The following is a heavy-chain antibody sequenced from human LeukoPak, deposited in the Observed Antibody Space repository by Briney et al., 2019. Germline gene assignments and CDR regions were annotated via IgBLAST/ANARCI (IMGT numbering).Heavy chain of an antibody. CDR2: ISAYNGDT. J-gene: IGHJ3*02. V-gene: IGHV1-18*01. Sequence: ASVKVSCKASNYTFTNYVINWVRQAPGQGLEWMGWISAYNGDTNYAQRLQDRVTMTTDTPTSTTYMELRSLRSDDTAVYYCARGAMTFYAFDIWGRGTMVTVSS. CDR3: ARGAMTFYAFDI. D-gene: IGHD1-26*01. CDR1: NYTFTNYV.